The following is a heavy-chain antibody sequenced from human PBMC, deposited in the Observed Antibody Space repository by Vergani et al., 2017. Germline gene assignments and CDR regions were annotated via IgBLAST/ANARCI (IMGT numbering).Heavy chain of an antibody. V-gene: IGHV4-34*01. D-gene: IGHD3-10*01. J-gene: IGHJ6*03. CDR3: ARGRGYYYYCRDV. CDR2: INHSGST. CDR1: GGPFSGYY. Sequence: QVQLQQWGAGLLKPSETLSLTCAVYGGPFSGYYWSWIRQPPGKGLEWIGEINHSGSTNYNPSLKSRVTISVDTSKNQFSLKLSSVTAADTAVYYCARGRGYYYYCRDVWGKGTTVTVSS.